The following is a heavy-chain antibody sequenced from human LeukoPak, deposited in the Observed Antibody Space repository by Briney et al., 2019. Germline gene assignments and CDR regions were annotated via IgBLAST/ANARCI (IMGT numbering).Heavy chain of an antibody. V-gene: IGHV3-30-3*01. J-gene: IGHJ6*02. CDR2: ISYDGSNK. Sequence: PGRSLRLSCAASGFTFSSYAMHWVRQAPGKGLEWVAVISYDGSNKYYADSVKGRFTISRDNSKNTLYLQMNSLRAEDTAVYYCARDQLWFGPKRDYYYYGMDVWGQGTTVTVSS. CDR3: ARDQLWFGPKRDYYYYGMDV. CDR1: GFTFSSYA. D-gene: IGHD3-10*01.